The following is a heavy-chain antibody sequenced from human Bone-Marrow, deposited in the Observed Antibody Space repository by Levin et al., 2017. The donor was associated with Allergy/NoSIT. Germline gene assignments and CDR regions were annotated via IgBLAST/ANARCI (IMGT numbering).Heavy chain of an antibody. CDR1: GGSISTYY. CDR2: IYYSGST. V-gene: IGHV4-59*01. Sequence: PSETLSLTCTVSGGSISTYYWSWIRQPPEKRLEWIGYIYYSGSTKYNPSLKSRVTLLVDTSKNMFSLTLSSVTAADSAVYFCARAIPSGGNSYYYYYMDVWGKGTTVTVSS. J-gene: IGHJ6*03. D-gene: IGHD4-23*01. CDR3: ARAIPSGGNSYYYYYMDV.